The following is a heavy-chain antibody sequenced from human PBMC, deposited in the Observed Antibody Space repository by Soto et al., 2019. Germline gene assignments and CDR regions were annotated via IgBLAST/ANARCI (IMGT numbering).Heavy chain of an antibody. J-gene: IGHJ5*02. Sequence: PAKTLSITCALSVAPITLGDYAWNGIRQPPGKGLEWIGYIFHGGSTYYNPSLRSRVTISVDRSRTQFSLKMSSVTAADTAVYYCARGRVVVPAAVMFNCLDPWGQGAMVTVSS. CDR1: VAPITLGDYA. V-gene: IGHV4-30-2*01. CDR3: ARGRVVVPAAVMFNCLDP. D-gene: IGHD2-2*01. CDR2: IFHGGST.